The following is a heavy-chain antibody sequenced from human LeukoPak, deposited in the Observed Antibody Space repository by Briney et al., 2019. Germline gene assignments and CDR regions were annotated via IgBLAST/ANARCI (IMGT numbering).Heavy chain of an antibody. CDR3: ARARGTGSYYRGLFDY. D-gene: IGHD3-10*01. J-gene: IGHJ4*02. V-gene: IGHV4-59*02. CDR2: MYLSGGP. CDR1: GGSVISYY. Sequence: SETLSLTCSVSGGSVISYYWSWIRQTPGKGLEWIGYMYLSGGPNYNPSLKTPVTISVDTSKNQFSLRLRSVTAADTAVYYCARARGTGSYYRGLFDYWGQGAPVTVSS.